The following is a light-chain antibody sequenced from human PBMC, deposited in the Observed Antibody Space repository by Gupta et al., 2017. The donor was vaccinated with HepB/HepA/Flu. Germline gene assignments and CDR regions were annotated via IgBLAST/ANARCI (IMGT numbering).Light chain of an antibody. Sequence: QSVLTQPPSVSAAPGQKVNISCSGSSSNIGNNYVSWYQQLPGTAPKLLIYESDKRPSGIPDRFSGSKSGTSATLAITGLQTGEEADYYCGTWDTSLTAGVFGGGTKLTVL. J-gene: IGLJ2*01. V-gene: IGLV1-51*02. CDR1: SSNIGNNY. CDR2: ESD. CDR3: GTWDTSLTAGV.